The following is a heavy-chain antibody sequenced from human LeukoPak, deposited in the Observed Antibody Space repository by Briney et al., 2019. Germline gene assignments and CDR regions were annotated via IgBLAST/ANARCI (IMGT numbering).Heavy chain of an antibody. CDR2: IYHSGST. V-gene: IGHV4-4*02. Sequence: PSGTLSLTCAVSGGSISSSNWWSWVRQPPGKGLEWIGEIYHSGSTNYIPSLKSRVTISVDKSKNQFSLKLSSVTAADTAVYYCARAVEDYYGSGSYSIDYWGQGTLVTVSS. CDR1: GGSISSSNW. J-gene: IGHJ4*02. CDR3: ARAVEDYYGSGSYSIDY. D-gene: IGHD3-10*01.